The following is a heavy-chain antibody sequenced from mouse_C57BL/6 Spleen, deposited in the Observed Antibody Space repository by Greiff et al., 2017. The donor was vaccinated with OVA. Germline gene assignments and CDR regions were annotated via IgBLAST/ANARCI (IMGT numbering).Heavy chain of an antibody. Sequence: EVKVEESGPGLVKPSQSLSLTCSVTGYSITSGYYWNWIRQFPGNKLEWMGYISYDGSNNYNPSLKNRISITRDTSKNQFFLKLNSVTTEDTATYYCARGGSSYVGWYFDVWGTGTTVTVSS. V-gene: IGHV3-6*01. J-gene: IGHJ1*03. CDR1: GYSITSGYY. CDR2: ISYDGSN. CDR3: ARGGSSYVGWYFDV. D-gene: IGHD1-1*01.